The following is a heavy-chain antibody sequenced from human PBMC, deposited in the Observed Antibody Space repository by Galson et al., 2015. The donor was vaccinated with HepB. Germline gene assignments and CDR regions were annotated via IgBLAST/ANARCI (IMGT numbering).Heavy chain of an antibody. J-gene: IGHJ3*02. CDR3: VVVPAAIPDAFDI. CDR1: GFTFSSYS. V-gene: IGHV3-48*01. D-gene: IGHD2-2*01. Sequence: SLRLSCAASGFTFSSYSMNWVRQAPGKGLEWVSYISSSSTIYYADSVKGRFTISRDNAKNSLYLQMNSLRAEDTAVYYCVVVPAAIPDAFDIWGQGTMVTVSS. CDR2: ISSSSTI.